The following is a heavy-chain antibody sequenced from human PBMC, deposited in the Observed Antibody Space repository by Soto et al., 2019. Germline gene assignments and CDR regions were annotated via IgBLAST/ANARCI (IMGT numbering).Heavy chain of an antibody. J-gene: IGHJ6*02. CDR3: ARMIVAAGHYHYDGMDF. V-gene: IGHV4-31*03. D-gene: IGHD6-13*01. Sequence: SETLSLTCTVSGGSISSGGYYWSWIRQHPGKGLEWIGYIYYSGSTYYNPSLKSRVTISVDTSKNQFSLKLSSVTAADTAVYYCARMIVAAGHYHYDGMDFWGQGTTDTVSS. CDR2: IYYSGST. CDR1: GGSISSGGYY.